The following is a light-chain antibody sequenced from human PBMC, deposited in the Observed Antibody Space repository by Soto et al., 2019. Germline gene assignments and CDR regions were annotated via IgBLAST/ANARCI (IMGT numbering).Light chain of an antibody. CDR3: HQYGSSPT. CDR1: LSVTSNY. V-gene: IGKV3-20*01. Sequence: EIVLTQSPGTLSLSPGERATLSCRASLSVTSNYLAWYQQKPGQAPRVLIYGASNRATGIPDRFSGSGSGTDFTLTISRLEPEDFGVYYCHQYGSSPTFGQGTKLEI. J-gene: IGKJ2*01. CDR2: GAS.